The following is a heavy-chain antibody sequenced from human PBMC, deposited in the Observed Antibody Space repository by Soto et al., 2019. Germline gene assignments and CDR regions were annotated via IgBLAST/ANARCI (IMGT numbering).Heavy chain of an antibody. J-gene: IGHJ6*02. V-gene: IGHV4-31*03. D-gene: IGHD3-16*01. Sequence: QVQLQESGPGLAKPSQTLSLTCTVSGDSISSTEYYWNWVRQHPGKGLEWIGYIYRSGDTYYSPSVKSRVTMSVDTSNNQFSLKMTSVTAADTAVYYCATSFGGAYYGMDVWGHGTTVTVSS. CDR1: GDSISSTEYY. CDR2: IYRSGDT. CDR3: ATSFGGAYYGMDV.